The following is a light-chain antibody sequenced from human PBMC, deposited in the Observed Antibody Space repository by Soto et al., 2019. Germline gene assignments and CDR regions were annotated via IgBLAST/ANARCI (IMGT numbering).Light chain of an antibody. CDR2: DAS. CDR1: QSVRSY. CDR3: QQRSNWPLT. Sequence: EIVLPQSPGTLSLSPGARATLSCRASQSVRSYLAWYKPKPGQAPRLLIYDASNRATGIPARVSASGSGTDFTLTISSLEPEDLAVYDCQQRSNWPLTFGGGTKVDIK. V-gene: IGKV3-11*01. J-gene: IGKJ4*01.